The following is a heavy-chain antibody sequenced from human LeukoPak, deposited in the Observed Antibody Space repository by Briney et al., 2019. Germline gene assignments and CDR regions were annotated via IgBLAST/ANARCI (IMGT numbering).Heavy chain of an antibody. Sequence: ASVKVSCKASGYTFTGYYMHWVRQAPGQGLEWMGWINPNSGGTNYAQKFQGRVTMTRDTSISTAYMELSSLRSDDTAVYYCARSRIAAAGIPFDPWGQGTLVTVSS. D-gene: IGHD6-13*01. J-gene: IGHJ5*02. CDR1: GYTFTGYY. V-gene: IGHV1-2*02. CDR2: INPNSGGT. CDR3: ARSRIAAAGIPFDP.